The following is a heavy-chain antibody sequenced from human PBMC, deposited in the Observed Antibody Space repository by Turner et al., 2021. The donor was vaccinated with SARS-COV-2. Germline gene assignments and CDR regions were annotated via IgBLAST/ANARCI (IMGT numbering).Heavy chain of an antibody. CDR3: ARTFTAMVRVDY. CDR1: GYTFTSYD. D-gene: IGHD5-18*01. CDR2: MNPNSGNT. Sequence: QLVQPPADANKPGASVKVSCKASGYTFTSYDINWVRQATGQGLEWMGWMNPNSGNTGYAQKFQGRVTMTRNTSISTAYMELSSLRSEDTAVYYCARTFTAMVRVDYWGQGTLVTVSS. J-gene: IGHJ4*02. V-gene: IGHV1-8*01.